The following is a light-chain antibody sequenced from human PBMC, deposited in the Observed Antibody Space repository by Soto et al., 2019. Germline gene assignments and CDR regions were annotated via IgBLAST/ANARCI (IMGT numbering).Light chain of an antibody. Sequence: LLTQSPGTLSLLPGERATLSCRARQSVSRSYLARYQQKPGQAPRLLMYGASSRATGIPDRFSGSGSGTDFTLTISRLEPEDFAVYYCQQYGSSPWTFAQGTKVDIK. J-gene: IGKJ1*01. V-gene: IGKV3-20*01. CDR1: QSVSRSY. CDR3: QQYGSSPWT. CDR2: GAS.